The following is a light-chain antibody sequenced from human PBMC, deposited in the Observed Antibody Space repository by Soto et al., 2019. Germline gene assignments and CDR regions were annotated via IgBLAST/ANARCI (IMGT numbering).Light chain of an antibody. CDR1: QSVTRN. CDR2: GAS. V-gene: IGKV3-15*01. Sequence: EIVMTQSPATLSVSPGERVTLSCRASQSVTRNLAWYQQKPGQAPRLLVYGASTRATGIPGRFSGSGSGTQFTLTISSLQSEDFPVYYCQQYNNWPPWTLAQGTNVDIK. J-gene: IGKJ1*01. CDR3: QQYNNWPPWT.